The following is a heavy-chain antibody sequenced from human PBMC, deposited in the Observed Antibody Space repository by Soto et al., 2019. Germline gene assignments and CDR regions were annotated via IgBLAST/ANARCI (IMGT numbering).Heavy chain of an antibody. Sequence: EVQLVESGGGLVKPGGSLRLSCAASGFTFSSYSMHWVRQAPGKGLEWVSSISSSSSYIYYADSVKGRFTISRDHAKNSLYLQMNSLRAEDTAVYYCAREASYDFWSGYYPYGMDVWGQGTTVTVSS. CDR3: AREASYDFWSGYYPYGMDV. D-gene: IGHD3-3*01. J-gene: IGHJ6*02. CDR2: ISSSSSYI. CDR1: GFTFSSYS. V-gene: IGHV3-21*01.